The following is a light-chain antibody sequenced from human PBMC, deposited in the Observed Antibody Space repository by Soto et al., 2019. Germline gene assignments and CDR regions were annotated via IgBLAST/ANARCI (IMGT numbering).Light chain of an antibody. CDR1: QSVASDF. CDR2: GAS. Sequence: EIILTQSPGTLSLSPGERATLSCRASQSVASDFLAWYQQKSGQAPRLLIHGASRRATGIPDRFSGTGSGTDFTLTINRLEPEAFALYYCQQYATSPLTFGGGAKVEI. V-gene: IGKV3-20*01. CDR3: QQYATSPLT. J-gene: IGKJ4*01.